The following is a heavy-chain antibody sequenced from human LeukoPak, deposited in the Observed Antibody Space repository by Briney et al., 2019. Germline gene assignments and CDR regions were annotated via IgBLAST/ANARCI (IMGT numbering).Heavy chain of an antibody. CDR2: IIPIFGTA. Sequence: SSETVSCKASGGTFSSYAISWVRQAPGQGLEWMEGIIPIFGTANYAQKFQGRVTITADESTSTVYMELSSLRSEDTAVYYCARSRERAAMGHFDYWGQGTLVSVSS. J-gene: IGHJ4*02. CDR3: ARSRERAAMGHFDY. CDR1: GGTFSSYA. V-gene: IGHV1-69*01. D-gene: IGHD5-18*01.